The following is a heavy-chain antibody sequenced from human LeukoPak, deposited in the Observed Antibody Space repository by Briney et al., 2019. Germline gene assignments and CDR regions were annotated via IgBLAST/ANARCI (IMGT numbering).Heavy chain of an antibody. CDR1: GYTFTSYG. CDR2: ISAYNGNT. J-gene: IGHJ4*02. V-gene: IGHV1-18*01. Sequence: GASVKVSCKASGYTFTSYGISWVRQAPGQGLEWMGWISAYNGNTNYAQKLQGRVTMTTDTSTSTAYVELRSLRSDDTAVYYCARDGRIAAAGMRILGYWGQGTLVTVSS. D-gene: IGHD6-13*01. CDR3: ARDGRIAAAGMRILGY.